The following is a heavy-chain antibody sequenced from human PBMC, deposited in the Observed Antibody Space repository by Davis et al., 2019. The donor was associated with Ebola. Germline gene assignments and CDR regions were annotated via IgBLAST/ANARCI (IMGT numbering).Heavy chain of an antibody. J-gene: IGHJ4*02. D-gene: IGHD2-15*01. CDR1: GYSFTSYW. Sequence: GGSLRLSCQGSGYSFTSYWISWVRQMPGKGLEWVGRIDPSDSYTNYSPSFQGHVTISADKSITTAYLQWSSLKASDTAMYYCARLAYCNTGSCSLGHWGQGTLVTVSS. CDR2: IDPSDSYT. CDR3: ARLAYCNTGSCSLGH. V-gene: IGHV5-10-1*01.